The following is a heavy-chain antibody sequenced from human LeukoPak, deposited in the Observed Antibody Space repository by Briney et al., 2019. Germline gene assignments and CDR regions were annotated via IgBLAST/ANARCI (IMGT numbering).Heavy chain of an antibody. V-gene: IGHV4-59*01. CDR3: ARDLDSDAFDI. D-gene: IGHD3-9*01. Sequence: SETLSLTCTVSGGSISSYYWSWIRQPPGKGLEWIGYIYYSGSTNYNPSLKSQVTISVDTSKNQFSLKLSSVTAADTAVYYCARDLDSDAFDIWGQGTMVTVSS. J-gene: IGHJ3*02. CDR1: GGSISSYY. CDR2: IYYSGST.